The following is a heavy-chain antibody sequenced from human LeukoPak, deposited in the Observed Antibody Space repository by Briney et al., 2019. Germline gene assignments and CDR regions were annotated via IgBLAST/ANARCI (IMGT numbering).Heavy chain of an antibody. J-gene: IGHJ3*02. CDR2: IKQDGSEK. CDR1: GFTFSSYW. CDR3: ARDNPQLDAFDI. V-gene: IGHV3-7*01. D-gene: IGHD2-2*01. Sequence: PGGSLRLSCAAPGFTFSSYWMSWVRQAPGKGLEWVANIKQDGSEKYYVDSVKGRFTISRDNAKNSLYLQMNSLRAEDTAVYYCARDNPQLDAFDIWGQGAMVTVSS.